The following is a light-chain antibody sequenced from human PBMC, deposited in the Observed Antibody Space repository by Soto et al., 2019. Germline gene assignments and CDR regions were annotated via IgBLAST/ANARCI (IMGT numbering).Light chain of an antibody. CDR2: DAS. Sequence: EIVLTQSPVTLSLSPGERATLACRASQSVSSNLAWYQQKPGQAPRLLIYDASNRATGIPARFSGRGSGTDFTLSISSLEPEDSAVYYCQQRSNWPPWTFGQGTKVDIK. J-gene: IGKJ1*01. V-gene: IGKV3-11*01. CDR3: QQRSNWPPWT. CDR1: QSVSSN.